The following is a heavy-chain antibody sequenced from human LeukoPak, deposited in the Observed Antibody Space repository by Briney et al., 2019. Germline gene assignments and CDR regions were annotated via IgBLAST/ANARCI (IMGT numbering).Heavy chain of an antibody. V-gene: IGHV3-21*04. J-gene: IGHJ4*02. Sequence: GGSLRLSCAASGFTFFSYTMNWVRQAPGKGLEWVSSISSSSSYIYYADSVKGRFTISRDNAKNSLYLQMNSLRAEDTAVYYCAKSGLNRFDYWGQGTLVTVSS. CDR3: AKSGLNRFDY. CDR1: GFTFFSYT. CDR2: ISSSSSYI. D-gene: IGHD2-15*01.